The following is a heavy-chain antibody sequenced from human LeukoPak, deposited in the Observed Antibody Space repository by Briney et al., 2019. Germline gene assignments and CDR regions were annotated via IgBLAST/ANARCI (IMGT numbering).Heavy chain of an antibody. Sequence: GSLRLSCAASGFTFSSYSMNWVRQAPGKGLEWVSYISSSSTIYYADSVKGRFTISRDNAKNSLYLQMNSLRAEDTAVYYCARCERFLECPYWGKGTTVTVSS. D-gene: IGHD3-3*01. CDR1: GFTFSSYS. CDR2: ISSSSTI. J-gene: IGHJ6*04. V-gene: IGHV3-48*04. CDR3: ARCERFLECPY.